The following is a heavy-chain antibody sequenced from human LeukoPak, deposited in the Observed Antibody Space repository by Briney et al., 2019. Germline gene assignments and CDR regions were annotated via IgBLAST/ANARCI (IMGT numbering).Heavy chain of an antibody. D-gene: IGHD5-24*01. CDR1: GSSFSSYD. V-gene: IGHV3-23*01. CDR2: ISPSEST. J-gene: IGHJ4*02. Sequence: GESLRLSCAASGSSFSSYDMSWVRQAAGKGLEWVSLISPSESTYYTDSVKCRFTVSKDKSTSTLVAQMLSLRPEISGMYYCARALDTYGYIRFGYWGQGALVTVSS. CDR3: ARALDTYGYIRFGY.